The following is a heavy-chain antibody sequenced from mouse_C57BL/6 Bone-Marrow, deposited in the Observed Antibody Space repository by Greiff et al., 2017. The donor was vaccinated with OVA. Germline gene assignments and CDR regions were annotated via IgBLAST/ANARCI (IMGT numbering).Heavy chain of an antibody. J-gene: IGHJ4*01. CDR1: GYTFTSYG. V-gene: IGHV1-81*01. CDR2: IYPRSGNT. CDR3: ARHYGNPYYAMDY. Sequence: VKLQESGAELARPGASVKLSCKASGYTFTSYGISWVKQRTGQGLEWIGEIYPRSGNTYYNEKFKGKATLTADKSSSTAYMELRSLTSEDSAVYFCARHYGNPYYAMDYWGQGTSVTVSS. D-gene: IGHD2-1*01.